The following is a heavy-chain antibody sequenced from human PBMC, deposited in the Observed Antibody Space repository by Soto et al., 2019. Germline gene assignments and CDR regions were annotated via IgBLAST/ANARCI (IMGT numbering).Heavy chain of an antibody. Sequence: GGSLRLSCAASGFTFSSYAMSWVRQAPGKGLEWVSAISGSGGSTYYADSVKGRFTISRDNSKNTLYLQMNSLRAEDTAVYYCATDPFIAVAGTGAFDICGQGTMVTVSS. D-gene: IGHD6-19*01. CDR1: GFTFSSYA. J-gene: IGHJ3*02. V-gene: IGHV3-23*01. CDR2: ISGSGGST. CDR3: ATDPFIAVAGTGAFDI.